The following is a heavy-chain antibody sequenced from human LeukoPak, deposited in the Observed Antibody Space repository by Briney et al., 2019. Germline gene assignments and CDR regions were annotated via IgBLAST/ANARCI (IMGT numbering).Heavy chain of an antibody. V-gene: IGHV1-69*06. J-gene: IGHJ4*02. Sequence: SAKVSCKASGGTFSSYAISWVRQAPGQGLEWMGRIIPIFGTANYAQKFQGRVTITADKSTSTAYMELSSLRSEDTAVYYCARGEIGYNSFDYWGQGTLVTVSS. CDR2: IIPIFGTA. CDR3: ARGEIGYNSFDY. D-gene: IGHD5-24*01. CDR1: GGTFSSYA.